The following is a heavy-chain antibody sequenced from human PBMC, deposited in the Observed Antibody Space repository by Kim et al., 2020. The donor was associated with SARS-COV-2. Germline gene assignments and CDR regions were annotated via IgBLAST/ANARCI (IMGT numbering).Heavy chain of an antibody. CDR1: GGSISSGGYY. D-gene: IGHD5-12*01. CDR3: ARNPGFSGPHFDY. V-gene: IGHV4-31*03. CDR2: IYYSGST. Sequence: SETLSLTCTVSGGSISSGGYYWSWIRQHPGKGLEWIGYIYYSGSTYYNPSLKSRVTISVDTSKNQFSLKLSSVTAADTAVYYCARNPGFSGPHFDYWGQGTLVTVSS. J-gene: IGHJ4*02.